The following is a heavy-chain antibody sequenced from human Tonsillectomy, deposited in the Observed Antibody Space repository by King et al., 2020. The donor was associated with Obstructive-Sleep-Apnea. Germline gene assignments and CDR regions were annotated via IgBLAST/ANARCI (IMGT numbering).Heavy chain of an antibody. V-gene: IGHV1-18*01. CDR3: ARGPRGYSYGWASPFDY. J-gene: IGHJ4*02. Sequence: QLVQSGAEVKKPGASVMVSCKASGYTFIDYSITWVRQAPGQGLEWMGRISAYNGNTNYAQKLQGRVTMTTDTSTSTASMELRSLRSDDTAVYYCARGPRGYSYGWASPFDYWGQGTLVTVSS. D-gene: IGHD5-18*01. CDR1: GYTFIDYS. CDR2: ISAYNGNT.